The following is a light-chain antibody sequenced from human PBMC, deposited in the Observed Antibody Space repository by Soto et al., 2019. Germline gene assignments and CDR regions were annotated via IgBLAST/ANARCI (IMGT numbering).Light chain of an antibody. J-gene: IGKJ3*01. CDR3: QQFHDWPMT. CDR2: GAS. Sequence: EIVMTQSPATLSVSPGERATLSCRASQSISSNLAWYQQKPGQAPRLLISGASTRATGNPARFSGSGSGTDFTLTISSLQSEDFAVYYCQQFHDWPMTFGPGTKVDIK. CDR1: QSISSN. V-gene: IGKV3-15*01.